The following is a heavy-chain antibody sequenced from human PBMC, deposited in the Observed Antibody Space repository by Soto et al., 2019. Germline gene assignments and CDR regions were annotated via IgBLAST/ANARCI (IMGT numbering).Heavy chain of an antibody. CDR1: GASISNSAYY. J-gene: IGHJ4*02. V-gene: IGHV4-39*01. Sequence: ETLSLTCTVSGASISNSAYYWGWIRQPPGKGLEWIGTISYRGSTFYKPSLKSQVTISVDTIKNQFSLKLDSVTVADTAVYYCVTFDFSSTYYDHWGQGTLVTVSS. CDR2: ISYRGST. D-gene: IGHD6-13*01. CDR3: VTFDFSSTYYDH.